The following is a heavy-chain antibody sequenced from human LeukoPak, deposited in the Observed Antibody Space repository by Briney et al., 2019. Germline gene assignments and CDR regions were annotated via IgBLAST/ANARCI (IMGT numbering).Heavy chain of an antibody. CDR2: ISWNSGSI. CDR3: AKAEGPGITGTLNMDV. CDR1: GFTFDDYA. J-gene: IGHJ6*04. Sequence: GRSLRLSCAASGFTFDDYAMHWVRQAPGKGLEWVSGISWNSGSIGYADSVKDRFTISRDNAKNSLYLQMNSLRAEDMALYYCAKAEGPGITGTLNMDVWGKGTTVAVSS. D-gene: IGHD1-20*01. V-gene: IGHV3-9*03.